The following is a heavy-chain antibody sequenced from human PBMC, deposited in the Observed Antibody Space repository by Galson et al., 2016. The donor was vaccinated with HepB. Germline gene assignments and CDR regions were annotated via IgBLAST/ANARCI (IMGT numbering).Heavy chain of an antibody. CDR3: ARGGAGCTSTSCSGNYYYYMDV. V-gene: IGHV3-72*01. J-gene: IGHJ6*03. Sequence: LEWVGRSRNKANSYTTEYAASVEGRFTLSRDDSKNSLYLQMNSLKTEDMAVYYCARGGAGCTSTSCSGNYYYYMDVWGKGTTVTVSS. CDR2: SRNKANSYTT. D-gene: IGHD2-2*01.